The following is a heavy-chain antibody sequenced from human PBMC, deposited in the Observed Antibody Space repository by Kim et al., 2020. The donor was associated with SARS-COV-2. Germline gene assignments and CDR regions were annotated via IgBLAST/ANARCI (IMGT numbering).Heavy chain of an antibody. Sequence: GGSLRLSCAASGFTFDDYTMHWVRQAPGKGLEWVSLISWDGGSTYYADSVKGRFTISRDNSKNSLYLQMNSLRTEDTALYYCAKDKVRGVIRTYYFDYWGQGTLVTVSS. CDR1: GFTFDDYT. J-gene: IGHJ4*02. D-gene: IGHD3-10*01. CDR3: AKDKVRGVIRTYYFDY. CDR2: ISWDGGST. V-gene: IGHV3-43*01.